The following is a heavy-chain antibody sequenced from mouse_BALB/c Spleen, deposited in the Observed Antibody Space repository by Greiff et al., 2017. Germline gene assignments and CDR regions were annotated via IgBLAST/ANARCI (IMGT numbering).Heavy chain of an antibody. CDR1: GDSITSGY. J-gene: IGHJ4*01. D-gene: IGHD2-4*01. Sequence: EVQLQESGPSLVKPSQTLSLTCSVTGDSITSGYWNWIRKFPGNKLEYMGYISYSGSTYYNPSLKSRISITRDTSKNQYYLQLNSVTTEDTATYYCARSDMITHYAMDYWGQGTSVTVSS. V-gene: IGHV3-8*02. CDR3: ARSDMITHYAMDY. CDR2: ISYSGST.